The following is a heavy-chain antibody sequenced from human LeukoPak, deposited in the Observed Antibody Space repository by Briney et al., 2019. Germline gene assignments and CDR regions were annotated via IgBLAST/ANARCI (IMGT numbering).Heavy chain of an antibody. D-gene: IGHD3-22*01. CDR2: IYTSGST. J-gene: IGHJ3*02. CDR1: GGSISSYY. V-gene: IGHV4-4*07. CDR3: ARDSFDYYDSSGYYAFDI. Sequence: PTETLSLTCTVSGGSISSYYWSWIRQPAGKGLEWIGRIYTSGSTNYNPSLKSRVTMSVDTSKNQFSLKLSSVTAADTAVYYCARDSFDYYDSSGYYAFDIWGQGTMVTVSS.